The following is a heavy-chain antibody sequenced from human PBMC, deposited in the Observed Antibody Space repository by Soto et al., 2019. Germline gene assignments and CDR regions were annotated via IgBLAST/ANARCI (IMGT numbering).Heavy chain of an antibody. CDR1: GGSFSGYY. D-gene: IGHD2-15*01. J-gene: IGHJ2*01. CDR2: INHSGST. Sequence: SETLSLTCAVYGGSFSGYYWSWIRQPPWKGLEWIGEINHSGSTNYNPSLKSRVTISVDTSKNQFSLKLSSVTAADTAVYYCARHRLYCSGGSCYSGRGWYFDLWGRGTLVTVSS. CDR3: ARHRLYCSGGSCYSGRGWYFDL. V-gene: IGHV4-34*01.